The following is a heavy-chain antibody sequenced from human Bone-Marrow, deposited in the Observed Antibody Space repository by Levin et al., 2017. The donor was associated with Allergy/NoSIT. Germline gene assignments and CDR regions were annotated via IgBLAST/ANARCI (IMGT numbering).Heavy chain of an antibody. D-gene: IGHD4-17*01. V-gene: IGHV5-51*01. CDR3: VTTVTTLGLDY. Sequence: GESLKISCKASGYRFTSYWIGWVRQMPGKGLEWMGFIFPGDSDTTYSPSFQGHVTISADASISTAYLQWSSLNASDTAMYYCVTTVTTLGLDYWGQGTLVTVSS. CDR2: IFPGDSDT. J-gene: IGHJ4*02. CDR1: GYRFTSYW.